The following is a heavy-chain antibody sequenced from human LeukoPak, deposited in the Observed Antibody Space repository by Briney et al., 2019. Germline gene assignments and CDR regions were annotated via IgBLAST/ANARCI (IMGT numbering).Heavy chain of an antibody. CDR3: ARDWGGSGPTSHDY. CDR1: GFTFRSSW. Sequence: GGSLRLSCAASGFTFRSSWMHWVRQAPGRGGGWVSRIRSDGRRTMYADSVRGGFTIYRDNGKKTLCMKIKSLRAEDTAVYYCARDWGGSGPTSHDYWGQGTLVTVSS. V-gene: IGHV3-74*03. D-gene: IGHD3-16*01. J-gene: IGHJ4*02. CDR2: IRSDGRRT.